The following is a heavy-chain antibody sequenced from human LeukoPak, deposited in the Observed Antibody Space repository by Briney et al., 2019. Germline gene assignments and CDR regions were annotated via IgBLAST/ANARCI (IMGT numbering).Heavy chain of an antibody. J-gene: IGHJ6*02. CDR3: ARGYSSSWYSSLYYYYGMDV. Sequence: GASLKISCKGSGSSFTSYWIGWVRPMPGKGLEWMGIIYPGDSDTRYSPSFQGQVTISADKSISTAYLQWSSLKASDTAMYYCARGYSSSWYSSLYYYYGMDVWGQGTTVTVSS. V-gene: IGHV5-51*01. CDR1: GSSFTSYW. D-gene: IGHD6-13*01. CDR2: IYPGDSDT.